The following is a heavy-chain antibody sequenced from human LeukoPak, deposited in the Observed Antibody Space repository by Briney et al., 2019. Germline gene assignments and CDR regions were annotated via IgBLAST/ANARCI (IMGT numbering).Heavy chain of an antibody. CDR3: ARDGLRSEWSYFDY. CDR2: ISGYNRNT. V-gene: IGHV1-18*01. D-gene: IGHD3-3*01. Sequence: ASVKVSCKASGYTFTNYGIIWVRQAPGQGLEWMGWISGYNRNTKYAQRLQGRVIMTTDTSTSTVYMELRSLRSDDTAIYYCARDGLRSEWSYFDYWGQGTLVTVSS. J-gene: IGHJ4*02. CDR1: GYTFTNYG.